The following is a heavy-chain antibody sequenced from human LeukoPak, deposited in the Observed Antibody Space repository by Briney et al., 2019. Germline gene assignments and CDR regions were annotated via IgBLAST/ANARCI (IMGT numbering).Heavy chain of an antibody. V-gene: IGHV3-48*03. Sequence: GGSLRLSCAASGFSFSSYEMNWVRQAPGKGLEWVSYISSRGTTQYYADSVKGRFTTSRDNAKNSLFLQMNSLRAEDTAVYYCARVSGYSIGGWYAFDYWGQGTLVTVSS. CDR1: GFSFSSYE. D-gene: IGHD6-25*01. CDR3: ARVSGYSIGGWYAFDY. J-gene: IGHJ4*02. CDR2: ISSRGTTQ.